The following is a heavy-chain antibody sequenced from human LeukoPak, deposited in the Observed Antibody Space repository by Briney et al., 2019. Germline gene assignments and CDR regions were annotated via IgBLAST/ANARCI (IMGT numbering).Heavy chain of an antibody. J-gene: IGHJ4*02. CDR2: IYYSGST. CDR1: GGSFSGYY. D-gene: IGHD6-19*01. Sequence: PSETLSLTCAVYGGSFSGYYWSWIRQPPGKGLEWIGYIYYSGSTNYNPSLKSRVTISVDTSKNQFSLKLSSVTAADTAVYYCARRQWLAYYFDYWSQGTLVTVSS. V-gene: IGHV4-59*01. CDR3: ARRQWLAYYFDY.